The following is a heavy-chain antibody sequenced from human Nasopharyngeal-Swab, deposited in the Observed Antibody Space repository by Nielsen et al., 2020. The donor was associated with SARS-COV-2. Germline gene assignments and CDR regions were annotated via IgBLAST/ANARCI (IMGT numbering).Heavy chain of an antibody. CDR1: GFTFSSYA. CDR2: MSYDGSKK. V-gene: IGHV3-30-3*01. J-gene: IGHJ2*01. CDR3: ARTLGIIANWYFDL. D-gene: IGHD7-27*01. Sequence: GESLKISCAASGFTFSSYAMHWVRQAPGKGLEWVAVMSYDGSKKYYADSVKGRFTISRDNSKNTLYLQMNSLRAEDTAVYYCARTLGIIANWYFDLWGRGTLVTVSS.